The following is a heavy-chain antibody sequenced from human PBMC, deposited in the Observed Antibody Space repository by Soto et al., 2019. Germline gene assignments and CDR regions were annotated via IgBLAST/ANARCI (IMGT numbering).Heavy chain of an antibody. V-gene: IGHV3-23*01. CDR1: GFTFSSYG. Sequence: EVQLLESGGGLVQPGGSLRLSCTASGFTFSSYGMSWVRQAPGKGPEWVSSMSGDGTTTYYIDSVKGRFTISRDNSRNTLSLQTNSLRTEDTAVYYCAKDITFDSSAYNYWGQGILVTVSS. CDR3: AKDITFDSSAYNY. D-gene: IGHD3-22*01. CDR2: MSGDGTTT. J-gene: IGHJ4*02.